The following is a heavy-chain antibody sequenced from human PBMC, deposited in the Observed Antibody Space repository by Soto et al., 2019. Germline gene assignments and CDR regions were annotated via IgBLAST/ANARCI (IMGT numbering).Heavy chain of an antibody. V-gene: IGHV1-3*01. J-gene: IGHJ4*02. CDR3: ARDVGATGD. CDR1: GYTFTSYA. D-gene: IGHD1-26*01. CDR2: INAGKGNT. Sequence: QVQLVQSGAEVKKPGASVKVSCKASGYTFTSYAMHWVRQAPGQRLEWMGWINAGKGNTKYSQKFQGRVTITRDTSARSAYLELSSLRSEYTAVYYCARDVGATGDWGQGTLVTVSS.